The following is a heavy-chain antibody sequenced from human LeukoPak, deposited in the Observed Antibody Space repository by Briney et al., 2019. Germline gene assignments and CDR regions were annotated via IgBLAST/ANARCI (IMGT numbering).Heavy chain of an antibody. J-gene: IGHJ6*02. CDR2: IIPILGIA. Sequence: GASVKVSCKASGGTFSSYTISWVRQAPGQGLEWMGRIIPILGIANYAQKLQGRVTVTTDTSTSTAYMELRSLRSDDTAVYYCARDPGWHYYYGMDVWGQGTTVTVSS. CDR3: ARDPGWHYYYGMDV. V-gene: IGHV1-69*04. CDR1: GGTFSSYT.